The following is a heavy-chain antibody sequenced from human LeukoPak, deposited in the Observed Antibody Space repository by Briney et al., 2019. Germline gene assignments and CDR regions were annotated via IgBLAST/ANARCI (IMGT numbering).Heavy chain of an antibody. D-gene: IGHD3-16*02. CDR1: GGSISSSSYY. CDR3: ARRRVMITFGGVIVTPGEILDAFDI. Sequence: SETLSLTCTVSGGSISSSSYYWGWIRQPPGKGLEWIGSIYYSGSTYYNPSLKSRVTISVDTSKNQSSLKLSSVTAADAAVYYCARRRVMITFGGVIVTPGEILDAFDIWGQGTMVTVSS. J-gene: IGHJ3*02. CDR2: IYYSGST. V-gene: IGHV4-39*01.